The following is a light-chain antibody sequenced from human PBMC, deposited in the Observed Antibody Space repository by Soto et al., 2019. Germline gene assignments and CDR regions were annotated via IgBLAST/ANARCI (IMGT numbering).Light chain of an antibody. Sequence: EIVLTQSPGTLSLSPGERATLSCRASQSVSSIYLSWYQQTPGQAPSLLIYRASSRATGIPDRFSCSGYGTDVTLTISRLEPEDFAVSCCPQYGGSRPYTLGPGTKLEIQ. V-gene: IGKV3-20*01. CDR3: PQYGGSRPYT. CDR2: RAS. J-gene: IGKJ2*01. CDR1: QSVSSIY.